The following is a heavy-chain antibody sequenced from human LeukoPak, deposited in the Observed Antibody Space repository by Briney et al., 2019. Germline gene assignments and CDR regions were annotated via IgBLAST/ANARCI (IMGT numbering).Heavy chain of an antibody. J-gene: IGHJ3*01. Sequence: GGSLRLSCAASGFSLSGSWMHWVRQGPGKGLEWVSHIDKDATTIRYADSVKGRFTISRDNAKNTVYLQMSSLRADDTAVYYCARDLDYVRENFWYDAFDLWGQGTLVTASS. CDR3: ARDLDYVRENFWYDAFDL. V-gene: IGHV3-74*01. D-gene: IGHD3-16*01. CDR2: IDKDATTI. CDR1: GFSLSGSW.